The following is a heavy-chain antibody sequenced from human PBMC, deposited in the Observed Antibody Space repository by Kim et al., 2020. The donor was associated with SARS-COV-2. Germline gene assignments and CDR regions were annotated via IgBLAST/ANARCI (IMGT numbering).Heavy chain of an antibody. CDR2: ISWNSGSI. J-gene: IGHJ2*01. CDR3: AKDIGRTVVTPYFDL. Sequence: GGSLRLSCAASGFTFGDYAMHWVRQAPGKGLEWVSGISWNSGSIGYADSVKGRFTISRDNAKNSLYLQMNSLRAEDTALYYCAKDIGRTVVTPYFDLWGRGTLVTVSS. V-gene: IGHV3-9*01. CDR1: GFTFGDYA. D-gene: IGHD2-21*02.